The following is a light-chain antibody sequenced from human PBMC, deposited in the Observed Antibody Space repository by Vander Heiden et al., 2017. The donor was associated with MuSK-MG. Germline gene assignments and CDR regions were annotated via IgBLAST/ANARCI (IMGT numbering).Light chain of an antibody. V-gene: IGKV3-11*01. Sequence: EIVLTQSPATLSLSPGERATLSCRASQSVRSYLAWYQQKPGQAPRLLIYDASNRAAGIPARFSGSGYGTDFTLTISSLEPEDFAVYYCQQPDNWPPWTFGQGTKVEIK. CDR3: QQPDNWPPWT. J-gene: IGKJ1*01. CDR2: DAS. CDR1: QSVRSY.